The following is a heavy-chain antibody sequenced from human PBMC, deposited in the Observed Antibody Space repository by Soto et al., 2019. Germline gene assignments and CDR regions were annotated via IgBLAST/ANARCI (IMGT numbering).Heavy chain of an antibody. V-gene: IGHV4-39*01. D-gene: IGHD2-15*01. J-gene: IGHJ3*01. CDR2: VYYSGTT. CDR1: GDSISRSSHY. Sequence: QLQLQESGPGVVRASETLSLTCTVSGDSISRSSHYWGWIRQPPGKGLEWIGSVYYSGTTYYNPSLRSRVTITGETSKSQFSLRLNSVTAADTAVYYCARHDLGYCSGGSCYPDAFDVWGQGTMVSVSS. CDR3: ARHDLGYCSGGSCYPDAFDV.